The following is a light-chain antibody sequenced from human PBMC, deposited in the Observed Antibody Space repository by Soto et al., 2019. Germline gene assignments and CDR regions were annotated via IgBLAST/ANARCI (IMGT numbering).Light chain of an antibody. Sequence: QSVLTQPTSVSGSPGQSITISCTGTSSDVGTYNYVSWYQQHPDKAPKLIIYVVSNRPSGVSNRFSGSKSGNTACLTSSGLQAADESDEYCASYTTSDPPFLSGTGTKLTVL. CDR3: ASYTTSDPPFL. V-gene: IGLV2-14*01. CDR1: SSDVGTYNY. CDR2: VVS. J-gene: IGLJ1*01.